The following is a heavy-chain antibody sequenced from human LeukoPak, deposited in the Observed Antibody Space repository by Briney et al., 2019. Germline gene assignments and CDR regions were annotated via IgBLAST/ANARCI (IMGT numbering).Heavy chain of an antibody. CDR3: ARQTVGDSSGYYYYYYYGMDV. CDR2: ISSSSSYI. J-gene: IGHJ6*02. V-gene: IGHV3-21*01. Sequence: GRSLRLSCAASGFTFSSYSMNWVRQAPGKGLEWVSSISSSSSYIYYADSVKGRFTISRDNAKNSLYLQMNSLRAEDTAVYYCARQTVGDSSGYYYYYYYGMDVWGQGTTVTVSS. D-gene: IGHD3-22*01. CDR1: GFTFSSYS.